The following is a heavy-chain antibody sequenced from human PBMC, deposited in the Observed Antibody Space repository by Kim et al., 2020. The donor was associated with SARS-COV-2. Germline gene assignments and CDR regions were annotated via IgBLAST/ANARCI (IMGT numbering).Heavy chain of an antibody. J-gene: IGHJ4*02. CDR3: ARVGNDSSGYFDY. D-gene: IGHD3-22*01. Sequence: GGSISSGDYYWSWIRQPPGKGLEWIGYIYYSGSTYYNPSLKSRVTISVDTSKNQFSLKLSSVTAADTAVYYCARVGNDSSGYFDYWGQGTLAT. CDR2: IYYSGST. V-gene: IGHV4-30-4*01. CDR1: GGSISSGDYY.